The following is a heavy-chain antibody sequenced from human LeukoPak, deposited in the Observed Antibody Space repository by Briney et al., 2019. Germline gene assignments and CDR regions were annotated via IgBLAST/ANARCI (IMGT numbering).Heavy chain of an antibody. CDR3: ARDYVDDIPMIKDY. D-gene: IGHD2-8*01. Sequence: ASVTVSCTASGYTFTSYGISWVRQAPGQGLEWMGWICAYNGNTNYAQKLQGRVTMTTDTSMSTAYMELRSLRSDDTAVYYCARDYVDDIPMIKDYWGQGTLVTVSS. CDR2: ICAYNGNT. V-gene: IGHV1-18*01. CDR1: GYTFTSYG. J-gene: IGHJ4*02.